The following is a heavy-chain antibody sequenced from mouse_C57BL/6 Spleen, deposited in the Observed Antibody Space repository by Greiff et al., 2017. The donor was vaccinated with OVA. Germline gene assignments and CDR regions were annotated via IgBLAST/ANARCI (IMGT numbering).Heavy chain of an antibody. CDR3: ARDDYGTGYFDV. Sequence: EVKLVESEGGLVQPGSSMKLSCTASGFTFSDYYMAWVRQVPEKGLEWVANINYDGSSTYYLDSLKSRFIISRDNAKNILYLQMSSLKSEDTATYYCARDDYGTGYFDVWGTGTTVTVSS. J-gene: IGHJ1*03. D-gene: IGHD2-1*01. CDR1: GFTFSDYY. V-gene: IGHV5-16*01. CDR2: INYDGSST.